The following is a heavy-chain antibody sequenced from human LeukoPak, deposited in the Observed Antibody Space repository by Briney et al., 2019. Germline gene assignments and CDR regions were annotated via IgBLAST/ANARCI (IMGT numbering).Heavy chain of an antibody. J-gene: IGHJ4*02. D-gene: IGHD3-9*01. CDR1: GFTFSSYW. CDR2: IKQDGSEK. CDR3: ARVDTDFDWLSQSFDY. V-gene: IGHV3-7*01. Sequence: GGSLRLSCAASGFTFSSYWMSWVRQAPGKGLEWVANIKQDGSEKYYVDSVKGRFTISRDNAKNSLYLQMNSLRAEDTAVYYCARVDTDFDWLSQSFDYWGQGTLVTVSS.